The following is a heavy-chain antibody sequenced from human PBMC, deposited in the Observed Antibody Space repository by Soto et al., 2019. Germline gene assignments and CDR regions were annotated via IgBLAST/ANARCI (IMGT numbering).Heavy chain of an antibody. J-gene: IGHJ5*02. CDR1: CGSISSSSYY. CDR3: ARHRRGGYDSSGYPETNWFDP. CDR2: IYYSGST. V-gene: IGHV4-39*01. Sequence: KQSQTLSLTCTVSCGSISSSSYYWGWIRQPPGKGLEWIGSIYYSGSTYYNPSLKSRITISEDTSKNQFSRKLSSVTAADTDVYYCARHRRGGYDSSGYPETNWFDPWGQGTLVTVSS. D-gene: IGHD3-22*01.